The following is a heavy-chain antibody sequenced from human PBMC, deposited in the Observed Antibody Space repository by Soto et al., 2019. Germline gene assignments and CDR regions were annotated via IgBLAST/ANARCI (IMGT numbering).Heavy chain of an antibody. CDR3: ATYRGYGDPNDY. D-gene: IGHD5-12*01. CDR2: LNSGNGNT. CDR1: GYDFTAYA. V-gene: IGHV1-3*04. Sequence: QVHLVQSGAEVKKPGASVKVSCKASGYDFTAYAMHWVRQAPGQSLERMGWLNSGNGNTKYSEKFQGRVTITSDTSATTAYMELSGLRSEDTAVYYCATYRGYGDPNDYWGQGTLVTVSS. J-gene: IGHJ4*02.